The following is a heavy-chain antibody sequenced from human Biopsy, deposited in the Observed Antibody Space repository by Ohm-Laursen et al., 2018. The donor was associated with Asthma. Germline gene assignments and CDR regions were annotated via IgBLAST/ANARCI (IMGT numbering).Heavy chain of an antibody. J-gene: IGHJ6*02. V-gene: IGHV1-69*13. CDR3: ARGYSGSDRIVYYYSGLEV. D-gene: IGHD5-12*01. Sequence: SVKVSCKVSGYTFSSFGISWVRQAPGQGLDWMGGLIPVLGTPDHAQMFEGRVTITADESTSTAYMELSSLSSEDTAVYYCARGYSGSDRIVYYYSGLEVWGQGTTVTVSS. CDR1: GYTFSSFG. CDR2: LIPVLGTP.